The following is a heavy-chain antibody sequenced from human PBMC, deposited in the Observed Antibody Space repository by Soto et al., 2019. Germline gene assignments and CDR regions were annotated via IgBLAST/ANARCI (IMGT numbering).Heavy chain of an antibody. Sequence: GGSLRLSCAASGFTFDEDAMHWVRQPQGKGLEWVSLISWDGSNRYYADSVQGRFTISRDNSKYSLYLEMNSLRPEDTALYYCAKDISRGPTKNYDFWSGPDYWGQGTLVTVSS. J-gene: IGHJ4*02. D-gene: IGHD3-3*01. CDR3: AKDISRGPTKNYDFWSGPDY. CDR1: GFTFDEDA. CDR2: ISWDGSNR. V-gene: IGHV3-43D*04.